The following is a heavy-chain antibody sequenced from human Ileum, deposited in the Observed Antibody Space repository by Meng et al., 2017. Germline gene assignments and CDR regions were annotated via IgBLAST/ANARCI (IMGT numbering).Heavy chain of an antibody. CDR2: IFQSRRT. V-gene: IGHV4-4*02. Sequence: QVQMQEPGPRLVKPSGTLSLTCAVSGTWWSWVRQPPGKGLEWIGEIFQSRRTNYNPSLKSRVTISIDKSKSQISLQLSAVTAADTAVYSCATSNDRDVYYLGYWGQGTLVTVSS. D-gene: IGHD3-22*01. CDR3: ATSNDRDVYYLGY. J-gene: IGHJ4*02. CDR1: GTW.